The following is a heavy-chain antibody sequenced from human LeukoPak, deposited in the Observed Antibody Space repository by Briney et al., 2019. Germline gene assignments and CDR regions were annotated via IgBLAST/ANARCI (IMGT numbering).Heavy chain of an antibody. CDR2: IYSRGET. Sequence: GVSLRLSCAASGFTVSYNYMSWLRQAPGKGLEGVSVIYSRGETYYADFLEGRFTISKDNFKNTLFLQMNSLRVEDTAIYYCARDAPQVPAAGVLASWGQGSLVTVSS. D-gene: IGHD6-13*01. V-gene: IGHV3-53*01. J-gene: IGHJ5*02. CDR3: ARDAPQVPAAGVLAS. CDR1: GFTVSYNY.